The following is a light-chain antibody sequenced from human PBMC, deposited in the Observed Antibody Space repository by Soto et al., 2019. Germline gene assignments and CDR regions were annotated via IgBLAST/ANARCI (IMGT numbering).Light chain of an antibody. CDR3: SSYTSSSTLGHVV. V-gene: IGLV2-14*01. J-gene: IGLJ2*01. CDR1: SSDVGGYNY. CDR2: DVS. Sequence: QSVLTQPASVSGSPGQSITISCTGTSSDVGGYNYVSWYQQHPGKAPKFMIYDVSNRPSGVSNRFSGSKSGNTASLTISGLQAEDEADYDCSSYTSSSTLGHVVFGGGTKLTVL.